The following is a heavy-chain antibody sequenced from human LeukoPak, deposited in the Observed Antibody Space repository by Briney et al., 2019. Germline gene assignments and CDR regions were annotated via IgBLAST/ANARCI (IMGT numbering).Heavy chain of an antibody. D-gene: IGHD4-11*01. CDR3: ATGSPLQTNYFDY. Sequence: PSETLSLTCTVSGGSISSGSYYWGWSRQPAGKGLEWIERIHTSGSTNYNPSLKSRVTISVATSKNQFSLKLSSVTAADTAVYYCATGSPLQTNYFDYWGQGTLVTVSS. V-gene: IGHV4-61*02. J-gene: IGHJ4*02. CDR1: GGSISSGSYY. CDR2: IHTSGST.